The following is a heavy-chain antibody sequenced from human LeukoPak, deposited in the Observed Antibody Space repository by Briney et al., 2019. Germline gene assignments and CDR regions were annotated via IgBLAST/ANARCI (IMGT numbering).Heavy chain of an antibody. CDR1: GGSISSYY. V-gene: IGHV4-59*08. J-gene: IGHJ3*02. CDR2: VYYSGST. CDR3: ARLHSSSDAFDI. D-gene: IGHD6-6*01. Sequence: PSETLSLTCTVSGGSISSYYWSWIRQPPGKGLEWIGYVYYSGSTNYNPSLKSRVTISVDTSKNQFSLKLSSVTAADTAVYYCARLHSSSDAFDIWGQGTMVTVSS.